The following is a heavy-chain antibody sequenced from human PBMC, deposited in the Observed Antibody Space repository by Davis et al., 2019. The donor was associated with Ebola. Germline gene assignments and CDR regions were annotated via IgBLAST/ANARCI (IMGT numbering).Heavy chain of an antibody. D-gene: IGHD6-19*01. Sequence: SETLSLTCAVSGDSISSRNWWSWVRHSPGKGLEWIGEVYHSGSTNYNPSLKSRVTISVDKSKNQFSLKLNSVTAADTAVCFCAREDSSGWYVTDYWGQGTLVTVSS. CDR1: GDSISSRNW. J-gene: IGHJ4*02. CDR3: AREDSSGWYVTDY. CDR2: VYHSGST. V-gene: IGHV4-4*02.